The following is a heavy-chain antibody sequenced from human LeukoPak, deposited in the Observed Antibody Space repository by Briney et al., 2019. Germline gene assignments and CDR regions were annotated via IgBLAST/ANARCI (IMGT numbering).Heavy chain of an antibody. CDR3: ARDATLDV. CDR2: INQNGGEK. D-gene: IGHD2-15*01. V-gene: IGHV3-7*01. CDR1: GFTFSGYW. Sequence: PGGSLRLSCADSGFTFSGYWMNWVRQAPGKGLEWVANINQNGGEKYYVDSVKGRFTISRDNGKNSLYLQMNSLRAEDTAVYYCARDATLDVWGQGTTVTVSS. J-gene: IGHJ6*02.